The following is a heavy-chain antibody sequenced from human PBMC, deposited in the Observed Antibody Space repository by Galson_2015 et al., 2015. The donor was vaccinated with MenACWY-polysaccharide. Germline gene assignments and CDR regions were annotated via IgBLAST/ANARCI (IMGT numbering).Heavy chain of an antibody. CDR2: MNPNSHNT. V-gene: IGHV1-8*01. D-gene: IGHD2-21*02. CDR1: GYTFTSFD. Sequence: SVKVSCKASGYTFTSFDINWVRQAPGQGLEWMGWMNPNSHNTGSAQKFQGRVTMTSDTSINTAYMELTSLRSDDTAVYYCARAAGDLDYWGQGTLVTVSS. J-gene: IGHJ4*02. CDR3: ARAAGDLDY.